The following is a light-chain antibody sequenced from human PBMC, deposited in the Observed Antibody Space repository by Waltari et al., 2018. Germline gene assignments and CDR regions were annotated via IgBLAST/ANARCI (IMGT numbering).Light chain of an antibody. J-gene: IGLJ2*01. CDR2: YDS. V-gene: IGLV3-21*04. CDR1: NIGGKT. CDR3: QVWDGDSDHRV. Sequence: SYVLTQPPSVSVAPGKTARITCGGDNIGGKTVHWYQQQAGQAPVLVIYYDSDRPSGIPERFAGSNSGNTATLTISRVEAGDEADYYCQVWDGDSDHRVFGGGTKLTVL.